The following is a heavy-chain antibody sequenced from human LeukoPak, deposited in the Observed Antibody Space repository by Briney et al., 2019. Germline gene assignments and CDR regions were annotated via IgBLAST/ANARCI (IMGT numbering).Heavy chain of an antibody. D-gene: IGHD2-15*01. Sequence: GASVKVSCKASGYTFTSYAMHWVRQAPGQRLEWMGWINAGNGNTKYSQKFQGRVTITRDTSASTAYMELSSLRSEDTAVYYCANGYCSGGSCHAFDYWGQGTLVTVSA. CDR1: GYTFTSYA. CDR2: INAGNGNT. J-gene: IGHJ4*02. V-gene: IGHV1-3*01. CDR3: ANGYCSGGSCHAFDY.